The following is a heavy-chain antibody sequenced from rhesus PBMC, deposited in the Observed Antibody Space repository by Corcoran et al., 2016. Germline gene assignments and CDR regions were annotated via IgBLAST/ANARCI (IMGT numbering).Heavy chain of an antibody. V-gene: IGHV4-127*01. CDR1: GYSISSGYD. CDR2: IYGSRGST. Sequence: QVQLQESGPGVVKPSETLSLTCAVSGYSISSGYDWSWLRQPPGKGLEWIGDIYGSRGSTNYNPSRKNRVTISKDTAKNQISLKLGSVTAADTAVYYCATQRYSGYSLVDYWGQGVLVTVSS. D-gene: IGHD5-24*01. J-gene: IGHJ4*01. CDR3: ATQRYSGYSLVDY.